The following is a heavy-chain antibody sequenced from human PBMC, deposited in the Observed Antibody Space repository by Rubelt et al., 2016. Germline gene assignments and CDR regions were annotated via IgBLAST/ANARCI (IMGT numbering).Heavy chain of an antibody. CDR1: GGSISSFY. CDR3: ARDRARKVTEAFAV. J-gene: IGHJ3*01. D-gene: IGHD2-21*02. V-gene: IGHV4-59*01. Sequence: QEQLQESGPGLVKPSETLSLSCTVSGGSISSFYWSWIRQPPGKAPEWIGSVYYTGRTDYNPSLKSLVTISEDSAKNKVFLTLTSVTAADSAVYYCARDRARKVTEAFAVWGQGTVVTVSS. CDR2: VYYTGRT.